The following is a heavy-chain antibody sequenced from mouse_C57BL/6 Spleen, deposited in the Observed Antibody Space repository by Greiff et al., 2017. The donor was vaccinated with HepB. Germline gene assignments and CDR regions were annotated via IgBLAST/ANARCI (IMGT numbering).Heavy chain of an antibody. CDR3: ARSVNFDV. Sequence: VQLQQSGAELVRPGTSVKVSCKASGYAFTNYLIEWVKQRPGQGLEWIGVINPGSGGTNYNEKFKGKATLTADKSSSTAYMQLSSLTSEDSAVYFCARSVNFDVWGTGTTVTVSS. CDR2: INPGSGGT. D-gene: IGHD2-13*01. CDR1: GYAFTNYL. V-gene: IGHV1-54*01. J-gene: IGHJ1*03.